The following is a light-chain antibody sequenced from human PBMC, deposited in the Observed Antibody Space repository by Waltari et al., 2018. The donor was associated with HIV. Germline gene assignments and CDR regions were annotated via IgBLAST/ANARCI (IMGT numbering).Light chain of an antibody. CDR1: SSDFGSYAS. V-gene: IGLV2-11*01. CDR2: AVS. CDR3: CSYAGAYTVI. J-gene: IGLJ2*01. Sequence: QSALTQPRSVSGSPGQSVTIHCTGPSSDFGSYASFSWYQQPPGKAPKLIIYAVSQRPSGVPDRFSGSKSGDTASLTISGLQGEDEAEYYCCSYAGAYTVILGGGTKLTVL.